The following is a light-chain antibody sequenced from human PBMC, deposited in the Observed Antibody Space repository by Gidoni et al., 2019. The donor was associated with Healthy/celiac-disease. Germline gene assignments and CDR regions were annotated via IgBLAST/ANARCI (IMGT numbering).Light chain of an antibody. CDR1: SSNIGSNT. J-gene: IGLJ2*01. CDR3: AAWDDSLNGVV. Sequence: QSVLTQPPSASETPGQRVTISCSGSSSNIGSNTVNWYQQLPATAPKLLIYSNNQRPSGVPDRFSGSKSGTSASLAISGLQSEDEADYYCAAWDDSLNGVVFGGGTKLTVL. V-gene: IGLV1-44*01. CDR2: SNN.